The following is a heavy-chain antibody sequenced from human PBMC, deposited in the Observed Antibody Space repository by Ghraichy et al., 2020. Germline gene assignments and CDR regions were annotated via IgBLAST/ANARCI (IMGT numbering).Heavy chain of an antibody. CDR1: GYTFTSYD. D-gene: IGHD6-19*01. CDR2: MNPNSGNT. V-gene: IGHV1-8*01. CDR3: ARGSRYSSGWYGSY. J-gene: IGHJ4*02. Sequence: ASVKVSCKASGYTFTSYDINWVRQATGQGLEWMGWMNPNSGNTGYAQKFQGRVTMTRNTSISTAYMELSSLRSEDTAVYYCARGSRYSSGWYGSYWGQGTLVTVSS.